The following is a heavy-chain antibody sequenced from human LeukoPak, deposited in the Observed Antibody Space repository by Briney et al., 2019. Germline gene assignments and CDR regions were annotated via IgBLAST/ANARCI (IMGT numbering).Heavy chain of an antibody. CDR1: GYTFTGYY. J-gene: IGHJ3*02. V-gene: IGHV1-2*02. CDR3: ARDYLCFGELLTASDI. CDR2: INPNSGGT. Sequence: PSVKVSCNASGYTFTGYYMHWVRRAPGQGLEWMGWINPNSGGTNYAQKFQGRVTMTRDTSISTAYMELSRLRSDDTAVYYCARDYLCFGELLTASDIWGQGTMVTVSS. D-gene: IGHD3-10*01.